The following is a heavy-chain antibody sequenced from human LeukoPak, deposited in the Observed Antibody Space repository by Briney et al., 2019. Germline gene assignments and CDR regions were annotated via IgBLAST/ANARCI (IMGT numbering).Heavy chain of an antibody. CDR1: GGSLNNYY. J-gene: IGHJ4*02. D-gene: IGHD2-2*03. CDR3: ARGRLGGAVASWISEY. Sequence: SETLSLTCTVSGGSLNNYYWSWIRQPPGKGLEWIGSIYHSGSTNYNPSLKSGVTISVDTSNNHFSLKLTSVTAADTAVYYCARGRLGGAVASWISEYWGQEILVTVSS. V-gene: IGHV4-59*01. CDR2: IYHSGST.